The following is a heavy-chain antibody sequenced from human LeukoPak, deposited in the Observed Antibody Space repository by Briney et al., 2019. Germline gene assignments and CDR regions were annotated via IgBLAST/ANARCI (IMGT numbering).Heavy chain of an antibody. D-gene: IGHD6-6*01. Sequence: SVTVSCKASGGTFSSYAISWVRQAPGQGLEWMGGIIPIFGTANYAQKFQGRVTITTDESTSTAYMELSSLRSEDTAVYYCARGPVVAAARTYFDYWGQGTLVTVSS. J-gene: IGHJ4*02. V-gene: IGHV1-69*05. CDR3: ARGPVVAAARTYFDY. CDR1: GGTFSSYA. CDR2: IIPIFGTA.